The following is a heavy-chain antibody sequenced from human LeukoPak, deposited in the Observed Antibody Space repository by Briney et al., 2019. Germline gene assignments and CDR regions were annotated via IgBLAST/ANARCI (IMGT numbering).Heavy chain of an antibody. CDR2: ISSGGST. D-gene: IGHD6-25*01. CDR3: GRDLIGTAASWDC. J-gene: IGHJ4*02. V-gene: IGHV3-53*01. CDR1: GFSFSSYS. Sequence: GGSLRLSCAASGFSFSSYSMNWVRQGPGKGLEWVSVISSGGSTYYADSVTGRFTISRVNSKNTLYLQMNSLRVEDTAVYYCGRDLIGTAASWDCWGQGTLVTVSS.